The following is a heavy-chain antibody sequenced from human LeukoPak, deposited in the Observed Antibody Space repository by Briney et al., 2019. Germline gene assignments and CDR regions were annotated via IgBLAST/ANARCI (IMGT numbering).Heavy chain of an antibody. Sequence: PGGSLRLSCAASRFTFSSYAMRWVRQAPGKGLEWVAVISYDGSNKYYADSVKGRFTISRDNSKNTLYLQMNSLRADDTAVYYCARDRYGIRRDYFDYWGQGILVTVSS. D-gene: IGHD1-14*01. CDR1: RFTFSSYA. CDR3: ARDRYGIRRDYFDY. CDR2: ISYDGSNK. V-gene: IGHV3-30-3*01. J-gene: IGHJ4*02.